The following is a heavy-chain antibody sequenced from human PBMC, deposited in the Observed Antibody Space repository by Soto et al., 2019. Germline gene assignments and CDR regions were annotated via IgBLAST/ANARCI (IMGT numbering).Heavy chain of an antibody. J-gene: IGHJ6*03. Sequence: GGSLRLSCAASGFTFSSYSMNWVRQAPGKGLEWVSYISSSSSTIHYADSVKGRFTISRDNAKNSLYLQMNSLRAEDTAVYYCARDSMVRGVIDLYYMDVWGKGTTVTVSS. CDR1: GFTFSSYS. CDR3: ARDSMVRGVIDLYYMDV. D-gene: IGHD3-10*01. CDR2: ISSSSSTI. V-gene: IGHV3-48*01.